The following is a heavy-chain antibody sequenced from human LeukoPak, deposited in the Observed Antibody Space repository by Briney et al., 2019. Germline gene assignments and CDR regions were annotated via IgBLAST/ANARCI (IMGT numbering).Heavy chain of an antibody. J-gene: IGHJ4*02. D-gene: IGHD3-22*01. V-gene: IGHV3-7*03. Sequence: GGSLRLSCAASGFTFSNYWMKWVRQAPGKGPEWVASINNDGSGKYFVDSVKDRFTISRDNAKNSLYLQMNSLRAEDTAVYYCAKKSGVGYYYDSSGYYLDYWGQGTLVTVSS. CDR3: AKKSGVGYYYDSSGYYLDY. CDR1: GFTFSNYW. CDR2: INNDGSGK.